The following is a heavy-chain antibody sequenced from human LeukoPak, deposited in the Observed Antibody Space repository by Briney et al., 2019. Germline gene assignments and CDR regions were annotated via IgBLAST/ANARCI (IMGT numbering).Heavy chain of an antibody. V-gene: IGHV1-2*02. D-gene: IGHD3-3*01. CDR2: INPNNGGT. J-gene: IGHJ5*02. CDR3: ARGDAFWSASYRYWFDP. Sequence: ASVKVSCKASGYTVTNYDMHWVRQAPGQGLEWMGWINPNNGGTKYAQEFEGRVTVTRDTSISTAYMEVSRLRSDDTAVYYCARGDAFWSASYRYWFDPWGLGTLVTVSS. CDR1: GYTVTNYD.